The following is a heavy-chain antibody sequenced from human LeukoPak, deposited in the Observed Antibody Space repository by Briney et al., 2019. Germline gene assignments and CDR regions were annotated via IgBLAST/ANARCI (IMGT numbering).Heavy chain of an antibody. CDR2: IIPIFGTA. CDR3: ASTSIAARSLDY. CDR1: GGTFSSYA. J-gene: IGHJ4*02. D-gene: IGHD6-6*01. V-gene: IGHV1-69*13. Sequence: SVKVSCKASGGTFSSYAISWVRQAPGQGLEWMGGIIPIFGTANYAQKFQGRVTITADESTSTAYMELSSLRSEDTAVYYCASTSIAARSLDYWGQGTLVTVSS.